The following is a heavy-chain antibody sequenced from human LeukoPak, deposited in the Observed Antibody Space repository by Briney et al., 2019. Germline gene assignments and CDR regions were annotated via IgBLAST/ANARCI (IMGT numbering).Heavy chain of an antibody. CDR2: I. Sequence: GGSLRLSCEASGFTFTTYSMTWVRQAPGKGLEWVSIIFSADALKGRFTISRDNAKNSLYLQMNSLRAGDTALYYCARADSNIAARRIGFDYWGQGTLVTVSS. D-gene: IGHD6-6*01. CDR1: GFTFTTYS. CDR3: ARADSNIAARRIGFDY. J-gene: IGHJ4*02. V-gene: IGHV3-21*01.